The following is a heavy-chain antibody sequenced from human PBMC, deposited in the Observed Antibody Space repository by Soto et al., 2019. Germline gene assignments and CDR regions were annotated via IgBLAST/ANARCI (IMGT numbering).Heavy chain of an antibody. J-gene: IGHJ3*02. D-gene: IGHD6-13*01. V-gene: IGHV4-59*08. CDR2: IYYSGST. CDR3: ARHLWVGSSWYLGALDI. Sequence: QVQLQESGPGLVKPSETLSLTCTVSADSISNYYWSWIGQPPGKGLEWFGYIYYSGSTHYTPALKSRVTMSVDTSKNQFSLKLSSVTAADTAVYYCARHLWVGSSWYLGALDIWGQGTMVTVSS. CDR1: ADSISNYY.